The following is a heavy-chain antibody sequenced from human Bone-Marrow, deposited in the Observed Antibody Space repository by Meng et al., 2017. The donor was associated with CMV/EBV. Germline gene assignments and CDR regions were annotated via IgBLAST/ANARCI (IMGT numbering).Heavy chain of an antibody. D-gene: IGHD3-3*01. Sequence: ASVKVSCKASGYTFTSYGISWVQQAPGQGLEWMGWISAYNGNTNYAQKLQGRVTMTTDTSTSTAYMELRSLRSDDTAVYYCAREELGVVTELFDYWGQGTLVTVSS. CDR3: AREELGVVTELFDY. CDR2: ISAYNGNT. J-gene: IGHJ4*02. V-gene: IGHV1-18*01. CDR1: GYTFTSYG.